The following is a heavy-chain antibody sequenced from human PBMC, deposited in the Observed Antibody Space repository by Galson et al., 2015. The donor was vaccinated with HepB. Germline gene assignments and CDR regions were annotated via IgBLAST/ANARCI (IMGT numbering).Heavy chain of an antibody. CDR1: GFTFSSYS. CDR2: ISSSSSYI. J-gene: IGHJ4*02. CDR3: ARDDANMITFGGVIEPLGY. V-gene: IGHV3-21*01. Sequence: SLRLSCAASGFTFSSYSMNWVRQAPGKGLEWVSSISSSSSYIYYADSVKGRFTISRDNAKNSLYLQMNSLRAEDTAVYYCARDDANMITFGGVIEPLGYWGQGTLVTVSS. D-gene: IGHD3-16*02.